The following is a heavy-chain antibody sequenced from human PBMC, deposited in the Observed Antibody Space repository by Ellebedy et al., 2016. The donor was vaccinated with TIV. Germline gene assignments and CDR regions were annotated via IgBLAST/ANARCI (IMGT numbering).Heavy chain of an antibody. V-gene: IGHV1-18*01. Sequence: AASVKVSCKTSGYTFRNYGINWVRQAPGQGLEWMGWISAYNGHTNYPQKFQGRVTMTTDTATSTAYIELRSLRSDDTAVYYCARDRGERWLLFDHWGQGTLVTVSS. D-gene: IGHD6-19*01. J-gene: IGHJ4*02. CDR2: ISAYNGHT. CDR3: ARDRGERWLLFDH. CDR1: GYTFRNYG.